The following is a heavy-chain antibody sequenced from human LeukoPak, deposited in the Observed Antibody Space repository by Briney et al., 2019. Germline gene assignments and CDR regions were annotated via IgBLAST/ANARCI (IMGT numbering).Heavy chain of an antibody. CDR3: AKDFTDARGGY. CDR2: ISGSGTS. Sequence: GGSLRLSCAASGFASSSYAMSWVHQAPGKGLEWVSAISGSGTSYADSVRGRFTISRDNSKNTLYLQMNSLRVEDTAVYYCAKDFTDARGGYWGQGTLVTVSS. J-gene: IGHJ4*02. CDR1: GFASSSYA. V-gene: IGHV3-23*01. D-gene: IGHD2-8*01.